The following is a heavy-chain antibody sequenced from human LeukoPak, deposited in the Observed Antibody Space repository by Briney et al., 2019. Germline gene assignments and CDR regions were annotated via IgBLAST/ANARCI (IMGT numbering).Heavy chain of an antibody. CDR3: AKGDCSSTSCYTSPFDY. D-gene: IGHD2-2*02. CDR2: ISGSGGST. V-gene: IGHV3-23*01. Sequence: GGSLRLSCAASGFTFSSYAMSWVRQAPGKGLEWVSAISGSGGSTYNADSVKGRFTISRDNSKNTLYLQMNSLRAEDTAVYYCAKGDCSSTSCYTSPFDYWGQGTLVTVSS. CDR1: GFTFSSYA. J-gene: IGHJ4*02.